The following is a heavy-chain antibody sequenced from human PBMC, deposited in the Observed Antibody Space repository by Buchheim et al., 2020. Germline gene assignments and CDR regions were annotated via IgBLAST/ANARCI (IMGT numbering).Heavy chain of an antibody. CDR1: GGSISSGSYY. D-gene: IGHD3-22*01. CDR3: ARAVSEWGYYPDDAFDI. CDR2: IYTSGST. J-gene: IGHJ3*02. Sequence: QVQLQESGPGLVKPSQTLSLTCTVSGGSISSGSYYWSWIRQPAGKGLEWIGRIYTSGSTNYNPSLKSRVTISVDTSKNQFSLKLSSVTAADTAVYYCARAVSEWGYYPDDAFDIWGQGT. V-gene: IGHV4-61*02.